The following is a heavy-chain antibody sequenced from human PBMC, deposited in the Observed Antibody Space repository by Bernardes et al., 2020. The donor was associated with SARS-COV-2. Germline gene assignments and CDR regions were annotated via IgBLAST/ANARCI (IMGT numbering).Heavy chain of an antibody. CDR1: GGSISSYY. CDR3: ARVDFGVVIYYYYYYMDV. CDR2: IYYSGST. V-gene: IGHV4-59*01. D-gene: IGHD3-3*01. Sequence: SETLSLTCTVSGGSISSYYWSWIRQPPGKGLEWIGYIYYSGSTNYNPSLKSRVTISVDTSKNQFSLKLSSVTAADTAVYYCARVDFGVVIYYYYYYMDVWGKGTTVTVSS. J-gene: IGHJ6*03.